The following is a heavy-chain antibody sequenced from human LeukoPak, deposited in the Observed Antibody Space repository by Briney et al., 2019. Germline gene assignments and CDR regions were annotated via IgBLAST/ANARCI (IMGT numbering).Heavy chain of an antibody. CDR3: ARGGGYGFWSGYYRY. Sequence: SETLSLTCTVSGGSISSYYWSWIRQPPGRGLEWIGYIYYSGSTDYNPSLKSRVSISVDTSKNQFSRQLNSVTPEDTAVYYCARGGGYGFWSGYYRYWGQGTLVTVSS. V-gene: IGHV4-59*12. D-gene: IGHD3-3*01. CDR2: IYYSGST. J-gene: IGHJ4*02. CDR1: GGSISSYY.